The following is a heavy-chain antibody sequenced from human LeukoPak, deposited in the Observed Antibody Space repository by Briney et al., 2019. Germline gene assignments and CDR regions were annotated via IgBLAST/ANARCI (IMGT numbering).Heavy chain of an antibody. J-gene: IGHJ4*02. V-gene: IGHV1-2*02. D-gene: IGHD3-3*01. Sequence: ASVKVSCKASGYTFTGYYMHWVRQAPGQGLEWMGWINPNSGGTNYAQKFQGRVTMTRDTSISTAYMELSRLRSDDTAVYYCARSLEWLIVFDYWGQGTLVTVSS. CDR2: INPNSGGT. CDR1: GYTFTGYY. CDR3: ARSLEWLIVFDY.